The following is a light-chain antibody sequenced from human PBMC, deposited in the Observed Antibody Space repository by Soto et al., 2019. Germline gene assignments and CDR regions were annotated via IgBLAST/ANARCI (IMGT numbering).Light chain of an antibody. CDR1: QSISSW. CDR2: DAS. Sequence: DIQMTQSPSTLSASVGDSVTITCRASQSISSWLAWYQQKPGKAPKLLIYDASNLESGVPSRFSGSGSGTEFTLTINSLQPDDFATYYCQQYNNYRTFGQGTKVEIK. V-gene: IGKV1-5*01. CDR3: QQYNNYRT. J-gene: IGKJ1*01.